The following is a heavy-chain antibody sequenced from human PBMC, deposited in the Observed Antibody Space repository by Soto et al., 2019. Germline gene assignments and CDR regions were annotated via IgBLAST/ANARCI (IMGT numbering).Heavy chain of an antibody. D-gene: IGHD3-10*01. Sequence: QVQLQESGPGLVKPSETLSLTCSVSRGSISSSSYYWGWIRQPPGKGLEWIGSIYYSGSTYYNPSLKSRVTRSVDPSENQSSLKLSSVTAADTALYYCARLTITVVSGRPDYFDYWGQGTLVTVSS. J-gene: IGHJ4*02. CDR3: ARLTITVVSGRPDYFDY. V-gene: IGHV4-39*01. CDR2: IYYSGST. CDR1: RGSISSSSYY.